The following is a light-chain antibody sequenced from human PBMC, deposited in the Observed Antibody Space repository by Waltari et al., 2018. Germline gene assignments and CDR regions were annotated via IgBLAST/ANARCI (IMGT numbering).Light chain of an antibody. V-gene: IGKV4-1*01. CDR3: QQYYDSPLT. Sequence: DIVMTQSTDSLAVSLGERATINCKPSESVLFSSRNKNHLAWYQQKPGHPPKLLLYWASTRESGVPDRFSGSGSGTDFTLTISSLQAEDVAIYYCQQYYDSPLTFGGGTKVEIK. CDR1: ESVLFSSRNKNH. J-gene: IGKJ4*01. CDR2: WAS.